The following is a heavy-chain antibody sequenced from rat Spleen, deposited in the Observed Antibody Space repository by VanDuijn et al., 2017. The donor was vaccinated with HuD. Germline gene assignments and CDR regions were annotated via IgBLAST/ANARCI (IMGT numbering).Heavy chain of an antibody. J-gene: IGHJ2*01. D-gene: IGHD1-1*01. CDR2: ISPSGGST. CDR1: GFTFSNYD. CDR3: ARQVVLLQWLNYFDY. V-gene: IGHV5-25*01. Sequence: EVQLVESGGGLVQPGRSLKLSCAASGFTFSNYDMAWVRQAPTKGLEWVASISPSGGSTYYRDSVKGRFTVSRDNAKSTLYLQMDSLRSEDTATYYGARQVVLLQWLNYFDYWGQGVMVTVSS.